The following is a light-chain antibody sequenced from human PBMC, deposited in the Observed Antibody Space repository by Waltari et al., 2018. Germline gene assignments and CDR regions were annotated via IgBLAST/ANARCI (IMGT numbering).Light chain of an antibody. CDR2: DVS. Sequence: QSALTQPPSVSGSPGQSITISCTGTRRDVGFYNYVSWYQQYPGKVPQLLIYDVSDRPPGVSSRFSGSKSGNTASLTISGLQADDEADYYCNSYTGSSSWVFGGGTKVTIL. CDR3: NSYTGSSSWV. CDR1: RRDVGFYNY. V-gene: IGLV2-14*01. J-gene: IGLJ3*02.